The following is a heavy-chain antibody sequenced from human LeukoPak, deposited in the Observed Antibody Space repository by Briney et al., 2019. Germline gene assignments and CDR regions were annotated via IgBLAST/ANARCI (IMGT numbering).Heavy chain of an antibody. CDR3: AKMQGYFDY. J-gene: IGHJ4*02. CDR2: IVGSGTTT. V-gene: IGHV3-23*01. Sequence: GGSLRLSCAASGFTFSNAWMSWVRQAPGKGLEWVSAIVGSGTTTYYADAVKGRFTISRDNSKNTVYLQMNSLRAEDMALYFCAKMQGYFDYWGQGTLVTVSS. CDR1: GFTFSNAW.